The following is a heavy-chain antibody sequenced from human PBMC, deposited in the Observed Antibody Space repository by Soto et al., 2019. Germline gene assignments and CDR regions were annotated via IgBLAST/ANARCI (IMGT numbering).Heavy chain of an antibody. CDR2: ISGSGGST. Sequence: GGSLRLSCAASGFTFSSYAMSWVRQAPGKGLEWVSAISGSGGSTYYADSVKGRFTISRDNSKNTLYLQMNSLRAEDTAVYYCAKSVYYGSGSYDNPGPCLYYWGQGTLVTVSS. J-gene: IGHJ4*02. V-gene: IGHV3-23*01. D-gene: IGHD3-10*01. CDR3: AKSVYYGSGSYDNPGPCLYY. CDR1: GFTFSSYA.